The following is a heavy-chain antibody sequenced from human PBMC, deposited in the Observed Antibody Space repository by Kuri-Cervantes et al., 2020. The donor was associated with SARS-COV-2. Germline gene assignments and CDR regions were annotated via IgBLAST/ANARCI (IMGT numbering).Heavy chain of an antibody. J-gene: IGHJ4*02. CDR1: GYTFTSYY. CDR3: ARVSLSGYYTN. D-gene: IGHD3-22*01. CDR2: INPGGGST. V-gene: IGHV1-46*01. Sequence: ASVKVSCKASGYTFTSYYMHWVRQAPGQGLEWMGIINPGGGSTSYAQKFQGRVTMTRDTSTSTVYMELSGLRSEDTAVYYCARVSLSGYYTNWGQGILVTVSS.